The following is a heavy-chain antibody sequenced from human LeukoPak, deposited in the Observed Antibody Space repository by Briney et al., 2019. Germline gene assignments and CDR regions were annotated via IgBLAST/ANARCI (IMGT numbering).Heavy chain of an antibody. Sequence: PPGGSLRLSCAASGFTFSNYWMHWVRQAPGKGLVWVSRINSDARSTSYADSVKGRFTISRDNAKNTLYLQMNSLRAEDTAVYYCARGADTGYSSDSWGQGTLVTVSS. V-gene: IGHV3-74*01. CDR2: INSDARST. J-gene: IGHJ5*02. CDR1: GFTFSNYW. D-gene: IGHD6-19*01. CDR3: ARGADTGYSSDS.